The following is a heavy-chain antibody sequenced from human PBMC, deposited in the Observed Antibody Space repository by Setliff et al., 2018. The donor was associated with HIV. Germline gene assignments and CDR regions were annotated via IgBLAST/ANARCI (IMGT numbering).Heavy chain of an antibody. CDR1: GGSFSKYL. V-gene: IGHV1-69*10. J-gene: IGHJ6*02. D-gene: IGHD2-2*01. Sequence: SVKVSCKTSGGSFSKYLFTWVRQAPGQGLEWMGGIIPFLGVRDYAQKFQGRVTITADESTRTGYMELRSLQSEDTAVYYCASGTNSYDSHSFPQYYYNAMDVWGQGTTVTVSS. CDR3: ASGTNSYDSHSFPQYYYNAMDV. CDR2: IIPFLGVR.